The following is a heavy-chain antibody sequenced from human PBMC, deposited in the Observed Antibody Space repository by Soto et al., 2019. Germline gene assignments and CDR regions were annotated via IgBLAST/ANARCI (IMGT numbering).Heavy chain of an antibody. J-gene: IGHJ5*02. D-gene: IGHD1-20*01. CDR1: GGSIGSYY. CDR3: ARNNWNDVFWFDP. Sequence: SETLSLTCTVSGGSIGSYYWSWIRQPPGKGLEWIGYIYYNGNTNYNPSLKSRVTISVDTSKNQFSLNLRSVTAADTAVYFCARNNWNDVFWFDPWGQGTLVTVSS. CDR2: IYYNGNT. V-gene: IGHV4-59*01.